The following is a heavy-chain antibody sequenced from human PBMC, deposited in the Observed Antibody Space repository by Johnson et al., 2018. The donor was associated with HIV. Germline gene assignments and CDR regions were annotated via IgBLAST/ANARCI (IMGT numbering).Heavy chain of an antibody. CDR2: VRLDGSAK. CDR3: VKDLSSGYYTDALHI. V-gene: IGHV3-30*02. Sequence: PGKGLEWVAYVRLDGSAKYYADSVMGRFTISRDNSKNTLYLQMNSLRPEDADLYFCVKDLSSGYYTDALHIWGQGTMVTVSS. J-gene: IGHJ3*02. D-gene: IGHD6-25*01.